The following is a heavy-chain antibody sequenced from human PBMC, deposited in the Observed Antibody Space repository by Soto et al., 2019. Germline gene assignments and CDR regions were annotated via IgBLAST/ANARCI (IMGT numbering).Heavy chain of an antibody. CDR2: IRSKAYGGTT. D-gene: IGHD2-15*01. CDR1: GFTFGDYA. V-gene: IGHV3-49*05. Sequence: NPGGSLRLSCTASGFTFGDYAMSWFRQAPGKGLEWVGFIRSKAYGGTTEYAASVKGRFTISRDDSKSIAYLQMNSLKTEDTAVYYCTRGCSGGSCYRPYYYYYGMDVWGQGTTVTVSS. CDR3: TRGCSGGSCYRPYYYYYGMDV. J-gene: IGHJ6*02.